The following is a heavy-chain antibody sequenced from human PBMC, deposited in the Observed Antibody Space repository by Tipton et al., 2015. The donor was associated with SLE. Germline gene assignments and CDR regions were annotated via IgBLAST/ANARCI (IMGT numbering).Heavy chain of an antibody. D-gene: IGHD3-10*01. Sequence: SLRLSCAASGFTFSTYTMNWVRQAPGKGLEWVSSISSSSSYIYYADSVKGRFTISRDNAKNSLYLQMNSLRAEDTAVYYCAKDQGGGYYGSGGYWGQGTLVTVSS. CDR1: GFTFSTYT. CDR2: ISSSSSYI. V-gene: IGHV3-21*04. CDR3: AKDQGGGYYGSGGY. J-gene: IGHJ4*02.